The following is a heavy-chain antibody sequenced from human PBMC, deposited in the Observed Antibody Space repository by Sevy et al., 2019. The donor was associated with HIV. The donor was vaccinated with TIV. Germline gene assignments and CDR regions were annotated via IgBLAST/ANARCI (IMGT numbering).Heavy chain of an antibody. J-gene: IGHJ4*02. CDR3: ARVSTMVEEVTYFFDY. CDR2: IHYRGST. D-gene: IGHD3-10*01. Sequence: SETLSLTCGVSGASVRSGNYYWSWIRQAPGKGLEWIGYIHYRGSTNYPPSLKSRVTISVDTSKNQFSLRLISVTDADTAVYYCARVSTMVEEVTYFFDYWGQGTLVTVSS. V-gene: IGHV4-61*01. CDR1: GASVRSGNYY.